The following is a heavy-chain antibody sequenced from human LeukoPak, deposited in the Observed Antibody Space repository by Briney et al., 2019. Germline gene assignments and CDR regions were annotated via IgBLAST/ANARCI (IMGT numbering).Heavy chain of an antibody. V-gene: IGHV3-53*01. Sequence: GGSLRLSCAASGFTVSSNYMSWVRRAPGKGLEWVSVIYSGGSTYYADSVKGRFTISRDNSKNMLSLQMNSLRAEDTAVYYCARDRGIATRVGGLDYWGQGTLVTVSS. CDR3: ARDRGIATRVGGLDY. J-gene: IGHJ4*02. CDR1: GFTVSSNY. CDR2: IYSGGST. D-gene: IGHD6-6*01.